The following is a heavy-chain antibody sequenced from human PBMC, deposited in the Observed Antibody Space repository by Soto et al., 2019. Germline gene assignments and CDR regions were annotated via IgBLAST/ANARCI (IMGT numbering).Heavy chain of an antibody. J-gene: IGHJ6*02. V-gene: IGHV1-18*01. CDR3: VMVDNYVTPTPRDV. Sequence: QVQLVQSGDEVKKPGASVKVSCKASGYIFVNYGIAWVPQAPGQGLAWMGWISPYTGNTHSASKVQGRLTMTTDTSTSTAYMDLGSLTSDDTAVYYCVMVDNYVTPTPRDVWGQGSTVTVSS. CDR2: ISPYTGNT. D-gene: IGHD3-16*01. CDR1: GYIFVNYG.